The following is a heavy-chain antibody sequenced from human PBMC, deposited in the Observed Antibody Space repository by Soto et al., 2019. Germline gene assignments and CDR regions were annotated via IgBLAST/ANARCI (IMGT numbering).Heavy chain of an antibody. J-gene: IGHJ6*03. CDR1: GFTFGDYA. D-gene: IGHD3-10*01. Sequence: GGSLRLSCTASGFTFGDYAMSWFRQAPGKGLEWVGFIRSKAYGGTTEYAASVKGRFTISRDDSKSIAYLQMNSLKTEDTAVYYCTSPYYGSGSYYDYYMDVWGKGTTVTVS. V-gene: IGHV3-49*03. CDR2: IRSKAYGGTT. CDR3: TSPYYGSGSYYDYYMDV.